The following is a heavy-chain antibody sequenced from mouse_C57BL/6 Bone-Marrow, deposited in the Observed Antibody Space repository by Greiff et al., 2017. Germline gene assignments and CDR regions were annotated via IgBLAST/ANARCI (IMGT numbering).Heavy chain of an antibody. Sequence: EVQRVESGGGLVKPGGSLKLSCAASGFTFSSYTMSWVRQTPEKRLQWVADISGGGGNTYYPDSVKGRFTISRDNAKNILYLQMSSLRSADTALYYCSRQVTTVLATKYFDVWGTGTTVTVSS. V-gene: IGHV5-9*01. D-gene: IGHD1-1*01. CDR1: GFTFSSYT. CDR3: SRQVTTVLATKYFDV. CDR2: ISGGGGNT. J-gene: IGHJ1*03.